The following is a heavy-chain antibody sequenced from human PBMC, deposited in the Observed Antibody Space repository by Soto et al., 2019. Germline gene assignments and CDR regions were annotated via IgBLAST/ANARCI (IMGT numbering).Heavy chain of an antibody. V-gene: IGHV3-64D*06. J-gene: IGHJ4*02. Sequence: TFSSYAMHWVRQAPGKGLEYVSAISSNGGSTYYADSVKGRFTISRDNSKNTLYLQMSSLRAEDTAVYYCVKRGYDILTGYYTPISQPPDYWGQGTLVTVSS. D-gene: IGHD3-9*01. CDR3: VKRGYDILTGYYTPISQPPDY. CDR2: ISSNGGST. CDR1: TFSSYA.